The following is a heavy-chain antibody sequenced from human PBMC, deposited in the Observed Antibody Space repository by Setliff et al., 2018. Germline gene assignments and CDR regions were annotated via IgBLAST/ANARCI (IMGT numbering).Heavy chain of an antibody. J-gene: IGHJ6*03. Sequence: ASVKVSCKASGYTFTGYYMHWVRQAPGQGLEWMGRINPNSGGTNYAQKFQGRVTITRDTSASTAYMELSSLRSEDTAVYYCARDGFEIVVVPAAIYYYYYMDVWGKGTTVTVS. CDR1: GYTFTGYY. D-gene: IGHD2-2*01. V-gene: IGHV1-2*06. CDR2: INPNSGGT. CDR3: ARDGFEIVVVPAAIYYYYYMDV.